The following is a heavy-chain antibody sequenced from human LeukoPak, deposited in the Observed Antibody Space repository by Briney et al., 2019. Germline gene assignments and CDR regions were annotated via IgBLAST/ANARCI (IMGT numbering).Heavy chain of an antibody. J-gene: IGHJ5*02. CDR1: GFTFSNYA. V-gene: IGHV3-23*01. CDR2: ISASGGST. Sequence: GGSLRLSCVVSGFTFSNYAMNWVRQAPGEGLGCVSTISASGGSTYYADSVKGRFTISRDNSKNTLYLQMNSLRAEDTAVYYCASMGLVVVPAASQNWFDPWGQGTLVTVSS. CDR3: ASMGLVVVPAASQNWFDP. D-gene: IGHD2-2*01.